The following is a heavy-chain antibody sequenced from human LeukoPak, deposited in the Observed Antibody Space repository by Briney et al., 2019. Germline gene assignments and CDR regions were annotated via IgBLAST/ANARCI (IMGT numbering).Heavy chain of an antibody. J-gene: IGHJ5*02. D-gene: IGHD6-6*01. Sequence: WGSLRLSCGVSGIPFCSFVLRWVPQAPGKGLGWVSAISGSGGSTYYADSVKGRFTISRDNSKNTLCLQMNSLRAEDTAVYYCAKAPPIAARWFDPWGQGTLVTVSS. CDR3: AKAPPIAARWFDP. CDR1: GIPFCSFV. CDR2: ISGSGGST. V-gene: IGHV3-23*01.